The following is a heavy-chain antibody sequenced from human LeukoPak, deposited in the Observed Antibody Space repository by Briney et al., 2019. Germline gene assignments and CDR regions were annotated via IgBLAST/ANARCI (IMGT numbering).Heavy chain of an antibody. CDR3: AGGIVGVHAY. CDR1: GYSISSGYY. J-gene: IGHJ4*02. CDR2: INHSGST. Sequence: SETLSLTCAVSGYSISSGYYWGWIRQPPGKGLEWIGNINHSGSTYYNPSLKSRGTRSGDTSKKQFSLNLSSVTAADTAVYYCAGGIVGVHAYWGQGTLVTVSS. D-gene: IGHD1-26*01. V-gene: IGHV4-38-2*01.